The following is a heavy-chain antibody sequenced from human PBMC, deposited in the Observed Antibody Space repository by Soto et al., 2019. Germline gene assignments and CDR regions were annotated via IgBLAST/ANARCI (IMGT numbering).Heavy chain of an antibody. D-gene: IGHD1-20*01. CDR2: FDPEDGET. CDR3: ATAQGPYNWNDQYYFDY. CDR1: GYTLTELS. J-gene: IGHJ4*02. V-gene: IGHV1-24*01. Sequence: ASVKVSCKVSGYTLTELSMHWVRQAPGKGLEWMGGFDPEDGETIYAQKFQGRVTMTEDTSTDTAYMELSSLRPEDTAVYYCATAQGPYNWNDQYYFDYWGQGTLVTVSP.